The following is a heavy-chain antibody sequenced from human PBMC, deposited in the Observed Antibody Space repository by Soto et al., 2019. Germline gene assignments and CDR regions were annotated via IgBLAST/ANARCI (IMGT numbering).Heavy chain of an antibody. CDR1: GVSINSGGYY. CDR2: IYYTGHT. V-gene: IGHV4-31*03. D-gene: IGHD4-4*01. CDR3: ARGSQSERDALDI. Sequence: QVQLQESGPGLVKPSQTLSLTCSVSGVSINSGGYYWSWIRHHPGKGLEWIGYIYYTGHTFYNASLKSRVAMSLDTSKNQFSRKLSSVTAVDTAVYYCARGSQSERDALDIWGQGTMVTVSS. J-gene: IGHJ3*02.